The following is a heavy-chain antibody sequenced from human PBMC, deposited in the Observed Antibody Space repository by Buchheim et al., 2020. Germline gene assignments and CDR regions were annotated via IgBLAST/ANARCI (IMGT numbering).Heavy chain of an antibody. V-gene: IGHV4-34*01. Sequence: QVQLQQWGAGLLKPSETLSLTCAVYGGSFSGYYWSWIRQPPGKGLEWIGEINHSGSTNYNPSLKSRVTISVETSKNPFSLKLSSVTAADTAVYYCARGRFPRGYFDYWGQGTL. CDR1: GGSFSGYY. J-gene: IGHJ4*02. CDR2: INHSGST. CDR3: ARGRFPRGYFDY. D-gene: IGHD3-10*01.